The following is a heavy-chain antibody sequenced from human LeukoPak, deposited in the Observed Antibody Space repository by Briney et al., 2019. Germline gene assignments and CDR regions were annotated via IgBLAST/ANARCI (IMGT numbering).Heavy chain of an antibody. V-gene: IGHV5-51*01. CDR1: GYSFTSYW. CDR3: ARFASGVIPDY. Sequence: GESLKISCKGSGYSFTSYWSGWGRQMPGKGLEWMGIIYPGDSDTRYSPSFPGQVTISADKSISTAYLQWSSLKASDTAMYYCARFASGVIPDYWGQGTLVTVSS. D-gene: IGHD3-16*02. J-gene: IGHJ4*02. CDR2: IYPGDSDT.